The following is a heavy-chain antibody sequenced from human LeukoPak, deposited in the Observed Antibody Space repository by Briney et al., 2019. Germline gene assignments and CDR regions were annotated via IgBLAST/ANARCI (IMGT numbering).Heavy chain of an antibody. CDR2: ISDTYAVT. V-gene: IGHV3-23*01. CDR1: GFTFTNYA. Sequence: GGSLRLSCAASGFTFTNYAMTWVRQAPGKGLEWVSSISDTYAVTYYTDSVKGRCTISRDNSKKTVYLQLNNLRAEDTAVYVCVRHDSFIPFWGQGTLVTVSS. D-gene: IGHD3-16*01. J-gene: IGHJ4*02. CDR3: VRHDSFIPF.